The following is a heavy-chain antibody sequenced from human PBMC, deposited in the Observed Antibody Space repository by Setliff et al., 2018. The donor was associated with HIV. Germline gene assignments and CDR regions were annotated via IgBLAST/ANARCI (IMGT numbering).Heavy chain of an antibody. CDR1: GDSISSANYF. CDR2: IYYSGST. J-gene: IGHJ4*02. D-gene: IGHD6-6*01. Sequence: SETLSLTCTVSGDSISSANYFWNWIRQPAGKGLEWVGYIYYSGSTNYNPSLKSRVTISVDTSKNHFSLRLSSVTAADTAVYYCARVFTAGRREYYFDLWGQGTLVTVSS. CDR3: ARVFTAGRREYYFDL. V-gene: IGHV4-61*10.